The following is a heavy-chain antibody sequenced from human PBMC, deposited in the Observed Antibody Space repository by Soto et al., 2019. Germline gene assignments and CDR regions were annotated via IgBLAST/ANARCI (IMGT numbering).Heavy chain of an antibody. CDR1: GFTFTSSA. Sequence: SVKVSCKASGFTFTSSAVQWVRQARGQRLEWIGLIVVGSGNTNYAQKFQERVTITRDMSTSTAYMELSSLRSEDTAVYYCAADGDYGRNWFDPWGQGTLVTVSS. CDR2: IVVGSGNT. J-gene: IGHJ5*02. D-gene: IGHD4-17*01. V-gene: IGHV1-58*01. CDR3: AADGDYGRNWFDP.